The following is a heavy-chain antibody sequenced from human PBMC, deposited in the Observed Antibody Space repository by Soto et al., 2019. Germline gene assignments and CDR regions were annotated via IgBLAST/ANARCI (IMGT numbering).Heavy chain of an antibody. CDR3: ARSPSYALQQLWFDP. J-gene: IGHJ5*02. D-gene: IGHD6-13*01. CDR2: INAGNGNT. CDR1: GYTFTSYA. Sequence: ASVQVSCKASGYTFTSYAMLWVRQAPGQRLEWMGWINAGNGNTKYSQKFQGRVTITRDTSASTAYMELSSLRSEDTAVYYCARSPSYALQQLWFDPWGQGTLVTVSS. V-gene: IGHV1-3*01.